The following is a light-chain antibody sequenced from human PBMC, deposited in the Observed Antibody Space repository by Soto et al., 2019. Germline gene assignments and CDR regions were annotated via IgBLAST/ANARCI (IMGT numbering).Light chain of an antibody. CDR1: QSVGSN. CDR3: QHYNNWPWT. J-gene: IGKJ1*01. V-gene: IGKV3-15*01. Sequence: TQSPATVSVSLGQRANRTCRASQSVGSNLVWYQVKPGQAPTALLYGASSRATGIPARFSGSGSGTEFTLTISTLQSEDFAVYYCQHYNNWPWTFGQGTKVEIK. CDR2: GAS.